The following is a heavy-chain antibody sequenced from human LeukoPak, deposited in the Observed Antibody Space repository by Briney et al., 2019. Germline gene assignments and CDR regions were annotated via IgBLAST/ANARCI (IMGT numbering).Heavy chain of an antibody. Sequence: SQTLSLTCTVSGGSINSGNYSWSWIRQPPGKGLEWIGYIYYSGRAYYNPSLKSRVTISEDRSKNQFSLRLSSVTAADTAVYYCARDTSPYGDYALNYWGQGTLVTVSS. V-gene: IGHV4-30-2*01. CDR3: ARDTSPYGDYALNY. CDR1: GGSINSGNYS. CDR2: IYYSGRA. D-gene: IGHD4-17*01. J-gene: IGHJ4*02.